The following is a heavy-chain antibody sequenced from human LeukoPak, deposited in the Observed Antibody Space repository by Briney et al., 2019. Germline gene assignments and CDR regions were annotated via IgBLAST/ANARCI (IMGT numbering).Heavy chain of an antibody. CDR2: ASYDGTDK. CDR1: GFTFSNFG. Sequence: GTSLRLSCAASGFTFSNFGMHWVRQAPGRGLEWVAVASYDGTDKYYGDSVKGRFTISRDNSKNTLYLQMNSLRAEDTALYYCAKAANPNYYGSGSYYDYWGQGTLVTVSS. D-gene: IGHD3-10*01. J-gene: IGHJ4*02. CDR3: AKAANPNYYGSGSYYDY. V-gene: IGHV3-30*18.